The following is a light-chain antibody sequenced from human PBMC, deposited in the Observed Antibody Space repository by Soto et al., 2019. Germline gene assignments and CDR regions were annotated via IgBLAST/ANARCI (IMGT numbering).Light chain of an antibody. CDR2: DGS. Sequence: DIQMTQSPSTLSASVGDRVTITCRASQSIDRWLAWYQQKPGKAPKLVIYDGSTLESGVPSRFSVSGSGTEFTLTITSLQPDDFATYYCQQYDNYPLTFGGGTKVDIK. CDR1: QSIDRW. CDR3: QQYDNYPLT. J-gene: IGKJ4*01. V-gene: IGKV1-5*01.